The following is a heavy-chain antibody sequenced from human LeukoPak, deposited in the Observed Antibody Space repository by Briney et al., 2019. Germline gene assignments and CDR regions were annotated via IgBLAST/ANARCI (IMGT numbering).Heavy chain of an antibody. CDR3: ARVKLGDRDFDY. CDR2: IYYSGST. Sequence: SSETLCLTCTVSGGSISSGDYYWSWIRQPPGKGLEWIGYIYYSGSTYYNPSLKSRVTISVDTSKNQFSLKLSSVTAADTAVYYCARVKLGDRDFDYWGQGTLVTVSS. V-gene: IGHV4-30-4*01. D-gene: IGHD4-23*01. CDR1: GGSISSGDYY. J-gene: IGHJ4*02.